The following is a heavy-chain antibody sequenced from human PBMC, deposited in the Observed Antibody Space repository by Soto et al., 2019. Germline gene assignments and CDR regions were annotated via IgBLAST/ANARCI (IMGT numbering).Heavy chain of an antibody. J-gene: IGHJ4*02. CDR1: GFTFSSYA. CDR2: ISASGGST. D-gene: IGHD5-18*01. V-gene: IGHV3-23*01. CDR3: AKTHGQPY. Sequence: GGSLRLSCAASGFTFSSYAMSWVRQAPGKGLEWVSGISASGGSTGHADSVKGRFTISRDNSKNTLYLQMNSLRAEDTAIYYCAKTHGQPYWGQGTLVTVSS.